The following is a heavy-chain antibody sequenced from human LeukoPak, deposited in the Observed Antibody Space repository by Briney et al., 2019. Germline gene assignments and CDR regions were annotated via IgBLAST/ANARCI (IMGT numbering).Heavy chain of an antibody. Sequence: GGSLRLSCAASGFSFSSYAMSWVRQAPGKGLEWVSTISGSGGSTHYADSVKGRFSISRDNSKLTLYLQLNSLRADDTAVYYCGRRPVNGVTAYWYFDLWGRGTLVTVSP. CDR3: GRRPVNGVTAYWYFDL. CDR1: GFSFSSYA. CDR2: ISGSGGST. J-gene: IGHJ2*01. V-gene: IGHV3-23*01. D-gene: IGHD2-21*02.